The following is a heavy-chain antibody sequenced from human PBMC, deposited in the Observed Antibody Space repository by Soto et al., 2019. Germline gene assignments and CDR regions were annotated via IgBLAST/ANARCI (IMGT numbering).Heavy chain of an antibody. Sequence: QVQLVQSGAEVKKPGASVKVSCKASGYTFTSYDINWVRQATGQGLEWMGWMNPNSGNTGYAQKFQGRVTMTRNTSISTADMELSSLRSEDTAVYDCARGGPIPPDWYFDLWGRGTLVTVAS. V-gene: IGHV1-8*01. CDR3: ARGGPIPPDWYFDL. J-gene: IGHJ2*01. D-gene: IGHD2-21*01. CDR1: GYTFTSYD. CDR2: MNPNSGNT.